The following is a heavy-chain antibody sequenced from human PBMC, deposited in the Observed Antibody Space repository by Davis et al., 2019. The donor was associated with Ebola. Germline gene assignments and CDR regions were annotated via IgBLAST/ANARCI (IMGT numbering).Heavy chain of an antibody. J-gene: IGHJ4*02. D-gene: IGHD3-3*01. CDR1: GDSISSVY. V-gene: IGHV4-59*08. Sequence: MPSETLSLTCTVSGDSISSVYWSWIRQPPGMGLEWIGYIGYSGNTYYNPSLKGRVTISLDGPKNQISLKLSSVTAADTAVYYCARLGDYDFWSGYYHFDYWGQGTLVTVSS. CDR2: IGYSGNT. CDR3: ARLGDYDFWSGYYHFDY.